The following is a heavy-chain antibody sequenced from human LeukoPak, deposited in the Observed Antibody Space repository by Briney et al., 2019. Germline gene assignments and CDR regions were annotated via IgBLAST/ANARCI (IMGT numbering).Heavy chain of an antibody. D-gene: IGHD3-22*01. J-gene: IGHJ4*02. CDR3: ARESPNSSGYYFDY. Sequence: LTGGSLRLSCAASGFTFSSYAMHWVRQAPGKGLEWVAVISYDGSNKYCADSVKGRFTISRDNSKNTLYLQMNSLRAEDTAVYYCARESPNSSGYYFDYWGQGTLVTVSS. CDR1: GFTFSSYA. CDR2: ISYDGSNK. V-gene: IGHV3-30-3*01.